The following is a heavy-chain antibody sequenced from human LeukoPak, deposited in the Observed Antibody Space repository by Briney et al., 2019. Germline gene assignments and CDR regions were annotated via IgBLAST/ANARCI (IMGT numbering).Heavy chain of an antibody. CDR1: GFTFSSYA. V-gene: IGHV3-23*01. J-gene: IGHJ4*02. D-gene: IGHD6-19*01. CDR3: AKDYSSGWFLNY. CDR2: ITGNSYYT. Sequence: GGSLRLSCAASGFTFSSYAMSWVRQAPGKGLEWVSDITGNSYYTYYADSVKVRFTISRDNSKNTLYLQMNSLRAEDTAVYYCAKDYSSGWFLNYWGQGTLVTVSS.